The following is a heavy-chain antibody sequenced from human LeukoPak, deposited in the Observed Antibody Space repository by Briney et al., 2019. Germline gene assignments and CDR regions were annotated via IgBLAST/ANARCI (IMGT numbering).Heavy chain of an antibody. CDR1: GFIFWNYW. D-gene: IGHD3-10*01. J-gene: IGHJ4*02. CDR3: LSGSGH. V-gene: IGHV3-7*01. Sequence: GGSLRLSCAAAGFIFWNYWMGWVRQAPGKGLEWVANINEDVSEKFYVDSVKCRIITSRHNANNTLYLQMIIQRAEDTGVFYCLSGSGHWGQGTLVTVSS. CDR2: INEDVSEK.